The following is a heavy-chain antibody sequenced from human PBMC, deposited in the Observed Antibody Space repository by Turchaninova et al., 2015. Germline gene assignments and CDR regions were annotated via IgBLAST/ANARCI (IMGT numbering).Heavy chain of an antibody. CDR1: GDSISIGDS. V-gene: IGHV4-38-2*01. CDR2: IYHDGRS. D-gene: IGHD3-16*02. Sequence: QVQLQESGPGLVKPSETLSPTCGVSGDSISIGDSWAWIRQPPGKGLEWVATIYHDGRSDYNPSLESRVTISVDTSKNQFSLRLTSVTAADTAVYFCARDQGPRDHPSSSFWGQGTLVTVSS. CDR3: ARDQGPRDHPSSSF. J-gene: IGHJ4*02.